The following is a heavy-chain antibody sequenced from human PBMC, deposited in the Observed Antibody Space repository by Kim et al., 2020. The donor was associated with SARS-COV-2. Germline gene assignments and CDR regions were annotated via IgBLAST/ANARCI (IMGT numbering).Heavy chain of an antibody. CDR1: GFTFSDHY. CDR3: VRVKVWYGDLSRKWFDP. J-gene: IGHJ5*02. V-gene: IGHV3-72*01. CDR2: TRNKADGYTT. D-gene: IGHD3-10*01. Sequence: GGSLRLSCAASGFTFSDHYMAWVRQAPGKGLEWVGRTRNKADGYTTRYAASVTGRFTISRDDSRNSLYLQMNSLKIEDTAVYYCVRVKVWYGDLSRKWFDPWGQGTLVTVSS.